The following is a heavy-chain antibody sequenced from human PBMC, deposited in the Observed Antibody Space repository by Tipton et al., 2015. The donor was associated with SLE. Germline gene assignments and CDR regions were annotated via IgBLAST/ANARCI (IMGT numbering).Heavy chain of an antibody. CDR3: AREGLRFLHMDV. J-gene: IGHJ6*04. Sequence: TLSLTCTVSGGSINNYYWSLTRQTPGKGLEWIGNVFYSGSTHYNPSLKSRVIMSVDTSKNEFSLKVSSVTAADTAVYYCAREGLRFLHMDVWGRGTTVIVSS. D-gene: IGHD3-3*01. V-gene: IGHV4-59*01. CDR1: GGSINNYY. CDR2: VFYSGST.